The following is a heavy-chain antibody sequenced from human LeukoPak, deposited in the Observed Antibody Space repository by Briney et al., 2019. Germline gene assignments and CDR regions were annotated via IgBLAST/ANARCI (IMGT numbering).Heavy chain of an antibody. J-gene: IGHJ4*02. CDR2: IIPIFGTK. D-gene: IGHD3-22*01. CDR3: ARNRGGFYDSSGYYYFDY. CDR1: GGTFSSYA. V-gene: IGHV1-69*05. Sequence: GASVKVSCKASGGTFSSYAISWVLQAPGQGLEWMGRIIPIFGTKNYAQKFQGRVTITTDESTSTAYMELSSLRSEDTAVYYCARNRGGFYDSSGYYYFDYWGQGTLVTVSS.